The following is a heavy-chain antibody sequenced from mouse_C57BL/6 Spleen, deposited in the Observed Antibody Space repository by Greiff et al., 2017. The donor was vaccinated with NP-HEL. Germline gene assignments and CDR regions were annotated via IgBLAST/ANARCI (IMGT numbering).Heavy chain of an antibody. Sequence: EVKLVESGGGLVQPGGSLSLSCAASGFTFTDYYMSWVRQPPGKALEWLGFIRNKATGYTTEYSASVKGRFTISRDNSQSILYLQMNALRAEDSATYYCARYNPIITTVVATTGMDYWGQGTSVTVSS. J-gene: IGHJ4*01. V-gene: IGHV7-3*01. CDR3: ARYNPIITTVVATTGMDY. CDR1: GFTFTDYY. CDR2: IRNKATGYTT. D-gene: IGHD1-1*01.